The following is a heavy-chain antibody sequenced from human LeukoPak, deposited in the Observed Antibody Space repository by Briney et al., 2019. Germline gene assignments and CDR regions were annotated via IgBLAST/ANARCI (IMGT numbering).Heavy chain of an antibody. J-gene: IGHJ4*02. Sequence: GGSLRLSCQASGFTFYMYAMSWVRQAPGKGLEWVASMCGTAGCTFYPDSVKGRFTISRDNSKNVLYLRMNSLTAENTAIYYCAKGSTVIVGYWGQGTLVTVSS. D-gene: IGHD4-17*01. V-gene: IGHV3-23*01. CDR3: AKGSTVIVGY. CDR2: MCGTAGCT. CDR1: GFTFYMYA.